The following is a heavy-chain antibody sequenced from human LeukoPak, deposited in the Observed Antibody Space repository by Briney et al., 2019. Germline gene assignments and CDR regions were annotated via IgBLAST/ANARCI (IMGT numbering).Heavy chain of an antibody. Sequence: GASVKVSCKASGYTFTSYGISWVRQAPGQGLEWMGWISAYNGNTNYAQKLQGRVTMTTDTSTSTAYMELRSLRSDDTAVYYCAREMVRYSSSWCGSDYWGQGTLVTVSS. V-gene: IGHV1-18*01. D-gene: IGHD6-13*01. CDR2: ISAYNGNT. J-gene: IGHJ4*02. CDR1: GYTFTSYG. CDR3: AREMVRYSSSWCGSDY.